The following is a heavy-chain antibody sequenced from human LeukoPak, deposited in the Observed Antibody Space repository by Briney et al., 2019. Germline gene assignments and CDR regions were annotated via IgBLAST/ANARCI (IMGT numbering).Heavy chain of an antibody. D-gene: IGHD3-22*01. Sequence: GASVKVSCKASGGTFSSYAISWVRQAPGQGLEWMGGIIPIFGTANYAQKFQGRVTITADEPTSTAYMELSSLRSEDTAVYYCASARVDYDSSGYELIFASFDYWGQGTLVTVSS. V-gene: IGHV1-69*01. CDR2: IIPIFGTA. CDR1: GGTFSSYA. J-gene: IGHJ4*02. CDR3: ASARVDYDSSGYELIFASFDY.